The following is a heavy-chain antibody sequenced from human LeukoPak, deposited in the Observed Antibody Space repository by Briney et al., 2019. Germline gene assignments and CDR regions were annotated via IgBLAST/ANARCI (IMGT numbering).Heavy chain of an antibody. CDR2: IYSGGST. CDR3: AREARGWYRFDFDY. Sequence: GGSLRLSCAASGFTVSSNYMSWVRQAPGKGLEWVSVIYSGGSTYYADSVKGRFTISRDNAKNSLYLQMNSLRAEDTAVYYCAREARGWYRFDFDYWGQGTLVTVSS. CDR1: GFTVSSNY. V-gene: IGHV3-53*01. D-gene: IGHD6-19*01. J-gene: IGHJ4*02.